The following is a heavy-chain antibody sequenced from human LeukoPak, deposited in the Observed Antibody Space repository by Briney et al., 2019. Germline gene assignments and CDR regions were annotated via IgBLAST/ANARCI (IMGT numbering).Heavy chain of an antibody. CDR3: ARTTEGGYTYDYFYYYYMDV. CDR2: IYYSGST. V-gene: IGHV4-59*01. D-gene: IGHD5-18*01. Sequence: SETLSLTCTVSGGSISSYYWSWIRQPPGKGLEWIGYIYYSGSTNYNPSLKSRVTISVDTSKNQFSLKLSSVTAAGTAVYYCARTTEGGYTYDYFYYYYMDVWGKGTTVTISS. J-gene: IGHJ6*03. CDR1: GGSISSYY.